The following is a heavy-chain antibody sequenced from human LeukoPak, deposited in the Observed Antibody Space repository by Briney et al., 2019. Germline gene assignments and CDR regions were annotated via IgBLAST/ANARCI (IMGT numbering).Heavy chain of an antibody. J-gene: IGHJ4*02. Sequence: SETLSLTCAVYGGSFSGYYWSWIRQPPGKGLEWIGEINHSGSTNYNPSLKSRVTISVDTSKNQFSLKLSSVTAADTAVYYCAGRRQYYCGSGSFYWHFDYWGQGTLVTVSS. CDR2: INHSGST. CDR3: AGRRQYYCGSGSFYWHFDY. V-gene: IGHV4-34*01. CDR1: GGSFSGYY. D-gene: IGHD3-10*01.